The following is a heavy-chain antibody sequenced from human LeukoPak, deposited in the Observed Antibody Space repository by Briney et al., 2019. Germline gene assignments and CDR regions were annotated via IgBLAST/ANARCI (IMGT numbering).Heavy chain of an antibody. Sequence: SETLSLTCTVSGGSITTHYWSWIRQPPGKGLEWIGYIYSSGYTNVNPSLKSRVSISIDTSRNQFSLKLTSVTPADTAMYYCARGMDDYLTFDSWGQGTLVTVSS. J-gene: IGHJ4*02. CDR2: IYSSGYT. CDR1: GGSITTHY. V-gene: IGHV4-59*11. CDR3: ARGMDDYLTFDS. D-gene: IGHD2/OR15-2a*01.